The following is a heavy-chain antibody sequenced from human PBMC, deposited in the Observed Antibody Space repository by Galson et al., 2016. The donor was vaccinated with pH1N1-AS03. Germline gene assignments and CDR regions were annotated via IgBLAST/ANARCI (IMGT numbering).Heavy chain of an antibody. V-gene: IGHV3-74*01. J-gene: IGHJ4*02. CDR2: INSDGSRT. CDR3: AREPYHPPYFDY. CDR1: GFIFSSYW. Sequence: SLRLSRAASGFIFSSYWMHWVRQVPGKGLVWVARINSDGSRTRYADSVKGRFTISRDNAKNTLYLQMDSLRAEDTAVYYCAREPYHPPYFDYWGQGTLVTVFS.